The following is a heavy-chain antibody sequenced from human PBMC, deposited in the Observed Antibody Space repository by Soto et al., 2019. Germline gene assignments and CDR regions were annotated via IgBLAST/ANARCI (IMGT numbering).Heavy chain of an antibody. J-gene: IGHJ5*02. V-gene: IGHV3-74*01. Sequence: EVQLVESGGGLVQPGGSLRLSCAASGFTFSSFWMHWVRQAPGKGLEWVSRASPDGTSTSYAGSVKGRFTISRDNAKNTLFMQMNSLRAEDTAVYYCTRHGSGDYFLFDPWGQGTPVTVSS. D-gene: IGHD4-17*01. CDR1: GFTFSSFW. CDR3: TRHGSGDYFLFDP. CDR2: ASPDGTST.